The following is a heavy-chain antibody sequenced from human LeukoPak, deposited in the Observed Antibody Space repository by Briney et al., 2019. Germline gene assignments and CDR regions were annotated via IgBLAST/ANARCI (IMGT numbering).Heavy chain of an antibody. CDR3: ARYYYGSSGYHYYDY. CDR1: GGSISSYY. V-gene: IGHV4-59*06. J-gene: IGHJ4*02. Sequence: SETLSLTCTVSGGSISSYYWSWIRQPPGKGLEWIGYIYKTGNTHYNPAHKGRLTISIDTSKSQFSLNLSSVTAADTALYYCARYYYGSSGYHYYDYWGQGILVIVSS. D-gene: IGHD3-22*01. CDR2: IYKTGNT.